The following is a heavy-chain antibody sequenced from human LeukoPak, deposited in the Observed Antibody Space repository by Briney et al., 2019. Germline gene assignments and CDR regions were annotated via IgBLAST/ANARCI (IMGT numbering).Heavy chain of an antibody. CDR1: GFTFSSYW. CDR3: AKSSGYYSHNPFDL. D-gene: IGHD3-22*01. CDR2: INSDGSST. Sequence: GGSLRLSCTGSGFTFSSYWLHWVRKAPGKGLVWVSRINSDGSSTNYADPVEGRFTISRDNAKNTLYLQMNSLRAEDTAVYYCAKSSGYYSHNPFDLWGQGTVVTVSS. J-gene: IGHJ3*01. V-gene: IGHV3-74*01.